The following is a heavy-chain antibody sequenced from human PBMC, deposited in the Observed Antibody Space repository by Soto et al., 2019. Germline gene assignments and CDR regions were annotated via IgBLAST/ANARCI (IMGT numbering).Heavy chain of an antibody. CDR3: ASRERYYSLDV. Sequence: EEQLLESGAGLVQPGGSLRLACAATGLTFRNYAMRWVRQAPGKGLEWVSGISANGVTTSYSDSVKGQFSSSRDKSDNSNTLYLQMNSLMVDDTAIYYCASRERYYSLDVWGHATTVTGSS. J-gene: IGHJ6*02. D-gene: IGHD1-26*01. CDR1: GLTFRNYA. CDR2: ISANGVTT. V-gene: IGHV3-23*01.